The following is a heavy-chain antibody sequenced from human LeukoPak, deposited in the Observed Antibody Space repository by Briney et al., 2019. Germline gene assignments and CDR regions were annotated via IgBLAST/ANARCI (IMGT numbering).Heavy chain of an antibody. CDR3: ARDGGDENPYYYGMDV. CDR1: GFTFSSYS. V-gene: IGHV3-21*01. D-gene: IGHD4-17*01. J-gene: IGHJ6*02. Sequence: GGSLRLSCAASGFTFSSYSMNWVRQAPGKGLEWVSSISSSSSYIYYADSVKGRFTISRDNAKNSLYLQMNSLRAEDTAVYYCARDGGDENPYYYGMDVWGQGTTVTVSS. CDR2: ISSSSSYI.